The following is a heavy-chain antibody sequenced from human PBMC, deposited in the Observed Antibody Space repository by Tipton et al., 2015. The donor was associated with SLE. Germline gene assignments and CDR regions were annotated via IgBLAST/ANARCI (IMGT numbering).Heavy chain of an antibody. D-gene: IGHD6-13*01. Sequence: TLSLTCTVSGGSISSGGYYWSWIRQHPGKGLEWIGDIHDGGSSYYNPSLKSRVTISVDTSKNQFSLKLSSVTAADTAVYYCARHIPGGSSWHYYYYYGMDVWGQGTTVTVSS. CDR2: IHDGGSS. CDR3: ARHIPGGSSWHYYYYYGMDV. V-gene: IGHV4-31*03. CDR1: GGSISSGGYY. J-gene: IGHJ6*02.